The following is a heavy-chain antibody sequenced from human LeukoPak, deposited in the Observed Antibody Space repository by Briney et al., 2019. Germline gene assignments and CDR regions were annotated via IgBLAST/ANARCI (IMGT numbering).Heavy chain of an antibody. CDR3: ARSPWNSYDY. Sequence: GESLQISCKGSGYPFTSYWIGWVRPMPGKGLEWMGIVHPGDPDTRYSPSFQGQVTISVDKSISTAYLQWSSLKASDTAMYYCARSPWNSYDYWGQGTLVTVSS. CDR1: GYPFTSYW. J-gene: IGHJ4*02. CDR2: VHPGDPDT. V-gene: IGHV5-51*01. D-gene: IGHD5-12*01.